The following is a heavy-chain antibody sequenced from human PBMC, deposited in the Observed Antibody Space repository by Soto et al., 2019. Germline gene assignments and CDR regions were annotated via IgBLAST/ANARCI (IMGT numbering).Heavy chain of an antibody. CDR2: IYYSGST. CDR3: ARHLGLTTVTTAYYYYMDV. D-gene: IGHD4-17*01. J-gene: IGHJ6*03. V-gene: IGHV4-39*01. CDR1: GGSISSSSYY. Sequence: SETLSLTCTVSGGSISSSSYYWGWIRQPPGKGLEWIGSIYYSGSTYYNPSLKSRVTISVDTSKNQFSLKLSSVTAADTAVYYCARHLGLTTVTTAYYYYMDVWGKGTTVTVSS.